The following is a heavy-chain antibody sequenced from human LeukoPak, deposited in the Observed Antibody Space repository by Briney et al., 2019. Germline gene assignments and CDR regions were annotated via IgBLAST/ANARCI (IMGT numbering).Heavy chain of an antibody. J-gene: IGHJ5*02. CDR3: AREKYYYDSSGYYPNWFDP. CDR1: GSSISSYY. V-gene: IGHV4-59*01. Sequence: SETLSLTCTVPGSSISSYYWSLIRQPPGKGLEWIGYIYYSGSTNYNPSLKSRVTISVDTSKNQFSLKLSSVTAADTAVYYCAREKYYYDSSGYYPNWFDPWGQGTLVTVSS. CDR2: IYYSGST. D-gene: IGHD3-22*01.